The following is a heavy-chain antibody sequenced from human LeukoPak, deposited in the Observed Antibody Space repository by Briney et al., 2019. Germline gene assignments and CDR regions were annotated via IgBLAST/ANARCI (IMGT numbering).Heavy chain of an antibody. CDR3: ASTILGLTTLFDP. CDR1: GFTFTRNY. D-gene: IGHD1-26*01. Sequence: RGSLRLSCAASGFTFTRNYMSWVRQAPGKGLEWVTIIYSDGNKYYEDSVRGRFTISRYIYKNTVYLEMNSLSADDTAVYYCASTILGLTTLFDPWGQGTLVTVSS. CDR2: IYSDGNK. V-gene: IGHV3-53*01. J-gene: IGHJ5*02.